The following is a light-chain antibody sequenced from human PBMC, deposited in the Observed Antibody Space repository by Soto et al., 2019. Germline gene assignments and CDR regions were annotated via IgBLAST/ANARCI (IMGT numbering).Light chain of an antibody. CDR2: DTS. J-gene: IGKJ1*01. CDR1: QTLSNSF. Sequence: EIVLTQSPGTLSLSPGERATLSCRASQTLSNSFIAWYQQKPGQAPRLLIYDTSSRATGVPDRYSASGSGTDFTLTISRLEPEDFAVYYCQQYGSSGTFGQGTKVEIK. CDR3: QQYGSSGT. V-gene: IGKV3-20*01.